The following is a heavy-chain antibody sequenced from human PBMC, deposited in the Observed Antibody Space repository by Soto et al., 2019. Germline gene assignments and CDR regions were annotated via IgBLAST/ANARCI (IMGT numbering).Heavy chain of an antibody. Sequence: QVQLQESGPGLVKPSQTLSLTCTVSGGSISSGGYYWSWIRQHPGKVLEWIGYSYYSGSSYYNPSLKSRVTISVDPYKNQFSLKLSSVTAADTAVDYCARDSTVGLYDGMDVWGQGTTVTVSS. CDR1: GGSISSGGYY. J-gene: IGHJ6*02. D-gene: IGHD3-16*01. CDR2: SYYSGSS. CDR3: ARDSTVGLYDGMDV. V-gene: IGHV4-31*03.